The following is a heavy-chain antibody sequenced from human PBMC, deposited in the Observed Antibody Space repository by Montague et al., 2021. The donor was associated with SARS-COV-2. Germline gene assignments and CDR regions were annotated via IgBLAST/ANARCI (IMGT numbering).Heavy chain of an antibody. CDR3: ARGVRQLGVRYYYYYINV. Sequence: SETLSLTCAVYGGSFSGYYWSWIRQPPGKGLEWIGEINHSGSTSYNPSLKSRVTISMDTSKNQFSLKLSSVTAADTAVYYCARGVRQLGVRYYYYYINVWDKGTTVTVSS. D-gene: IGHD6-6*01. CDR1: GGSFSGYY. J-gene: IGHJ6*03. CDR2: INHSGST. V-gene: IGHV4-34*01.